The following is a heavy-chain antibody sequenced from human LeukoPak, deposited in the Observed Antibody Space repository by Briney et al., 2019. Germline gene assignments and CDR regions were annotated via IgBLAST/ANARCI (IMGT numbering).Heavy chain of an antibody. CDR1: GGSISSYY. CDR2: IYYSGST. V-gene: IGHV4-59*01. J-gene: IGHJ6*02. Sequence: SETLSLTCTVSGGSISSYYWSWIRQPPGKGLEWIGYIYYSGSTNYNPSLKSRVTISVDTSKNQFSLKLSSETAADTAVYYCARARGIAYGMDVWGQGTTVTVSS. CDR3: ARARGIAYGMDV. D-gene: IGHD6-13*01.